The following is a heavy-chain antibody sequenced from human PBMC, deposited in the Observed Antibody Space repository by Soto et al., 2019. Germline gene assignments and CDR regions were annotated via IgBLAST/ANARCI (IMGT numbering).Heavy chain of an antibody. CDR1: GFTFYSYA. Sequence: GGSLRLSCAASGFTFYSYAMSWVRQAPGKGLEWVSTIGSVGGDTYYADSVNGRFTISRDDSKNTLLLQMNSLRAEDTAVYYCVKDRMAYNSVWDPFDIWGQGTMVTVSS. CDR2: IGSVGGDT. J-gene: IGHJ3*02. D-gene: IGHD1-20*01. CDR3: VKDRMAYNSVWDPFDI. V-gene: IGHV3-23*01.